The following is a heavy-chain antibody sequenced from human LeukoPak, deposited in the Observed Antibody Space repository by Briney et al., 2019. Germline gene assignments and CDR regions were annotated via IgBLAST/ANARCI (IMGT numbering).Heavy chain of an antibody. CDR1: GASISSGSYY. CDR2: IHSIGTT. CDR3: ATSYYGSGTYYNWFDP. V-gene: IGHV4-61*01. D-gene: IGHD3-10*01. J-gene: IGHJ5*02. Sequence: SETLSLTCTVSGASISSGSYYWSWIRQTRGKGLEWIGYIHSIGTTNYNPPLESRLTISIDTSKNQFSLKLSSVTAADTAVYYCATSYYGSGTYYNWFDPWGQGTLVTVSS.